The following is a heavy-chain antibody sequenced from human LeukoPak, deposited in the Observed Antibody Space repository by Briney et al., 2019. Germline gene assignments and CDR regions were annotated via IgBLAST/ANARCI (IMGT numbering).Heavy chain of an antibody. CDR2: IYYSGST. J-gene: IGHJ6*03. D-gene: IGHD3-10*01. V-gene: IGHV4-59*01. CDR1: GGSISSYY. Sequence: SETLSLTRTVSGGSISSYYWSWIRQPPGKGLEWIGYIYYSGSTNYNPSLKSRVTISVDTSKNQFSLKLSSVTAADTAVYYCAREGYYGSGRRGYYYYMDVWGKGTTVTISS. CDR3: AREGYYGSGRRGYYYYMDV.